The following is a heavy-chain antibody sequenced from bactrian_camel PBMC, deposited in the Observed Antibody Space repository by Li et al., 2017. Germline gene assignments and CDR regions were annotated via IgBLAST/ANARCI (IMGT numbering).Heavy chain of an antibody. CDR2: IDSDGRT. D-gene: IGHD6*01. CDR1: GSGYISGTAC. J-gene: IGHJ4*01. V-gene: IGHV3S53*01. Sequence: HVQLVESGGGSVNAGGSLTLSCAASGSGYISGTACMGWLRQAPGKEREGVASIDSDGRTTYADSVTGRFTISKDNARNTLYLQMDSLKLEDTAMYFCAAEPDLRSGSAWQIPLFPLKGQGTQVTVS.